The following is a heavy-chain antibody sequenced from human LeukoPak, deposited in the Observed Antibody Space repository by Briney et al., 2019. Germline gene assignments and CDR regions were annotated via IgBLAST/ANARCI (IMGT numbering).Heavy chain of an antibody. CDR2: IIPIFGTA. V-gene: IGHV1-69*06. D-gene: IGHD3-10*01. J-gene: IGHJ6*04. CDR1: GGTFSSYA. CDR3: ARDYYGSGRDFTYYYYGMDV. Sequence: SVKVSCKASGGTFSSYAISWVRQAPGQGLEWKGGIIPIFGTANYAQKFQGRVTITADKSTSTAYMELSSLRSEDTAVYYCARDYYGSGRDFTYYYYGMDVWGKGTTVTVSS.